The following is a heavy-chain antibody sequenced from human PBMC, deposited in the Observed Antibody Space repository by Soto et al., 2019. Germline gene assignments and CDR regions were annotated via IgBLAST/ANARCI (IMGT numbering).Heavy chain of an antibody. CDR3: AKFKGFNWNCVVDY. J-gene: IGHJ4*02. CDR1: GLTFSNFA. V-gene: IGHV3-23*01. Sequence: PGGSLRLSCEVSGLTFSNFAMRWVRQAPGEGLEWAAAIGGSSGTTFYADSVKGRFSISKGFAKNMLYLQMNSVRVEDTAVYYCAKFKGFNWNCVVDYWGQGVPVTVAS. CDR2: IGGSSGTT. D-gene: IGHD1-7*01.